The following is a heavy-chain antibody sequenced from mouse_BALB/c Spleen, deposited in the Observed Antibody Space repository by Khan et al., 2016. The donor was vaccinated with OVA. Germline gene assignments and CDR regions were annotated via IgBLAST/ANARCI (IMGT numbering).Heavy chain of an antibody. D-gene: IGHD1-1*02. J-gene: IGHJ2*01. V-gene: IGHV2-2*02. Sequence: QVQLKQSGPGLVQPSQSLSITCTVSGFSLTSYGVHWVRQSPGKGLEWLGVIWSGGITDYNATFISRLSISKDISKSPVFFKMHSLQPKDTAMYYCARNRNGYFDYWDQCTTLTVSS. CDR1: GFSLTSYG. CDR2: IWSGGIT. CDR3: ARNRNGYFDY.